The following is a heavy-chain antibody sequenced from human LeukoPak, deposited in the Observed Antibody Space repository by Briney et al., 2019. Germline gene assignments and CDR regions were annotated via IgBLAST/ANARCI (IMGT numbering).Heavy chain of an antibody. J-gene: IGHJ5*02. V-gene: IGHV3-30*03. CDR1: GFTFSSYG. CDR3: ARSSYSSGWTS. Sequence: GRSLRLSCAASGFTFSSYGMHWVRQAPGKGLEWVAVVSYDGSNKYYADSVKGRFTISRDNSKNTLYLQMNSLRAEDTAVYYCARSSYSSGWTSWGQGTLVTVSS. D-gene: IGHD6-19*01. CDR2: VSYDGSNK.